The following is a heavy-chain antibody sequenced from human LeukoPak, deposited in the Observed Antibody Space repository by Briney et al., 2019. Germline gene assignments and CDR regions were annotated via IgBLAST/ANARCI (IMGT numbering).Heavy chain of an antibody. J-gene: IGHJ4*02. CDR2: ISGSGGST. CDR1: GFTFSGYA. D-gene: IGHD3-16*01. CDR3: ARRGGVAYFDY. V-gene: IGHV3-23*01. Sequence: GGSLRLSCAASGFTFSGYAMSWVRQAPGKGLEWVSAISGSGGSTYYADSVKGRFTISRDNSKNTLYLQMNSLRAEDTAVYYCARRGGVAYFDYWGQGTLVTVSS.